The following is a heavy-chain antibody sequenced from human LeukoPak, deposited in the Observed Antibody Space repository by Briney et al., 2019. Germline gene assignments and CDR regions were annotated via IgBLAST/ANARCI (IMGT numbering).Heavy chain of an antibody. CDR1: GGSISSTTYY. D-gene: IGHD6-19*01. V-gene: IGHV4-39*01. J-gene: IGHJ5*02. Sequence: SETLSLTCTVSGGSISSTTYYWAWIRQPPGKGLEWIGSIYYSGSTYYNPSLKSRVTISVDTSKNQFSLKLSSVTAADTAVYYCARLGYSSGWSPYNWFDPWGQGTLVTVSS. CDR2: IYYSGST. CDR3: ARLGYSSGWSPYNWFDP.